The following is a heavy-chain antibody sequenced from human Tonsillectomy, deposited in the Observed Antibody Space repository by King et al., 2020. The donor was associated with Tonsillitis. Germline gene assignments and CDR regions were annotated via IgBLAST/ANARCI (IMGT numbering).Heavy chain of an antibody. J-gene: IGHJ5*02. V-gene: IGHV4-31*03. CDR1: GGPISGGDHY. Sequence: VQLQESGPGLVKPSQTLSLTCTVSGGPISGGDHYWSWIRQHPGKGLGWVGYIYHSGNTYYNPSLKSRLTISVDTSKNQFSLKLTSVTAADTAVYYCSKYEGGVFDPWGQGTLVTVSS. CDR2: IYHSGNT. CDR3: SKYEGGVFDP. D-gene: IGHD2-15*01.